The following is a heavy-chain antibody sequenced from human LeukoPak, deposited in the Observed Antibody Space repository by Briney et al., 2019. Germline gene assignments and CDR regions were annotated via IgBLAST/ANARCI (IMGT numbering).Heavy chain of an antibody. Sequence: PGGSLRLSCAASGFSFITYSMNWVRQAPGKGLQWVSAISTRSDYIYYAHSVKGRFAISRDNAENSLYLHMHSLRAEDTAVYFCVRWGRDDPHNFWGQGTLVTVSS. CDR1: GFSFITYS. J-gene: IGHJ4*02. CDR2: ISTRSDYI. CDR3: VRWGRDDPHNF. V-gene: IGHV3-21*01. D-gene: IGHD3-16*01.